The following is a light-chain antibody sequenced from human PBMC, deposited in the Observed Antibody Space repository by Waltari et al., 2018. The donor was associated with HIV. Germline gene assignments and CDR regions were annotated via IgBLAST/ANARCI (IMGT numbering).Light chain of an antibody. CDR3: QTWGSGIHVV. J-gene: IGLJ2*01. CDR1: SGHSNYD. CDR2: VNSDGSH. Sequence: QLALTQSPSASASVGASVNLTCTLSSGHSNYDIAWHQKQPEKGPRYLMKVNSDGSHKKEDGVPDRFSGSSSGAERYLTISSLQSEDEGDYYCQTWGSGIHVVFGGGTKVTVL. V-gene: IGLV4-69*01.